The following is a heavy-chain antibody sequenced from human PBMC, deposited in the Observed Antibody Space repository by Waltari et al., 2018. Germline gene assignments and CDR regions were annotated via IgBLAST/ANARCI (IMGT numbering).Heavy chain of an antibody. CDR1: GVSINTYY. V-gene: IGHV4-59*01. Sequence: QVQLQESGPGLVTPSETLSLTCTVSGVSINTYYWTWIRQSPGEGLEWIGYIYDTGTTNYNPSLQSRVTISLDTSKTQFALKLSSVTAADTAIYFCTREGDSEGALDIWGQGTMVTVSS. CDR3: TREGDSEGALDI. D-gene: IGHD3-10*01. J-gene: IGHJ3*02. CDR2: IYDTGTT.